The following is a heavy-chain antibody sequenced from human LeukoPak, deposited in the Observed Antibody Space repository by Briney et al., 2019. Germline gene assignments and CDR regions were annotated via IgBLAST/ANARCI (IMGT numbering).Heavy chain of an antibody. D-gene: IGHD3-3*01. CDR1: GGSISSYY. Sequence: PSETLSLTCTVSGGSISSYYWSWIRQPPGKGLEWIGYIYYSGSTNYNPSLKSRVTISVDTSKNQFSLKLSSVTAADTAVYYCAGSIFGVAEFDYWGQGTLVTVSS. V-gene: IGHV4-59*01. CDR3: AGSIFGVAEFDY. CDR2: IYYSGST. J-gene: IGHJ4*02.